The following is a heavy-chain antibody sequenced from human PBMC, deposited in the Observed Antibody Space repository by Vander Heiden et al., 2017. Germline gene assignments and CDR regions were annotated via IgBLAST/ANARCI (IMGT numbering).Heavy chain of an antibody. CDR2: IYPTGIA. V-gene: IGHV4-4*07. J-gene: IGHJ4*02. CDR1: GGPINIYF. CDR3: ARRSSTYYHSFDL. D-gene: IGHD3-22*01. Sequence: QVQLQESRTGVVTSAETLSHTCTLCGGPINIYFWSWIRQPAGKGLEWIGHIYPTGIAIYNPSLKSRLTMSVDTSKNQLSLMLYSVTAADTAVYYCARRSSTYYHSFDLWGQGILVTVSS.